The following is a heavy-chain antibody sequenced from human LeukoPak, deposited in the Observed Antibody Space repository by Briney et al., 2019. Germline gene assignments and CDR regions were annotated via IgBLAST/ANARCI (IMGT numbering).Heavy chain of an antibody. Sequence: NPSETLSLTCTVSGGSISSSSYYWGWIRQPPGKGLEWIGYIYYSGSTYYNPSLKSRVTMSVDTSKNQFSLKLSSVTAADTAVYYCASLGVRFAYYYYMDVWGKGTTVTISS. CDR1: GGSISSSSYY. D-gene: IGHD3-10*01. CDR2: IYYSGST. J-gene: IGHJ6*03. V-gene: IGHV4-39*01. CDR3: ASLGVRFAYYYYMDV.